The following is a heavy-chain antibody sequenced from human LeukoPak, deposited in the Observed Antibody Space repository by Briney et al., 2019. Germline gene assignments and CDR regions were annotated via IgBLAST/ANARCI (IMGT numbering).Heavy chain of an antibody. CDR2: INPNSGGT. V-gene: IGHV1-2*02. D-gene: IGHD2-15*01. CDR3: ARASYCSGGSCYSYATDTYYYYYMDV. Sequence: ASVKVSCKASGYTFTGYYMHWVRQAPGQGLEWMGWINPNSGGTNYAQKFQGRVTMTRDPSISTAYMELSRLRSDDTAVYYCARASYCSGGSCYSYATDTYYYYYMDVWGKGTTVTVSS. CDR1: GYTFTGYY. J-gene: IGHJ6*03.